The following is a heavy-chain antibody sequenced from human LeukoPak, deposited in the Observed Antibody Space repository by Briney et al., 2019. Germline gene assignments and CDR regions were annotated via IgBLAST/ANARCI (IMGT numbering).Heavy chain of an antibody. CDR1: GYTFTSYD. V-gene: IGHV1-8*01. CDR3: ARGPDYSSGTDY. Sequence: ASVKVSCKASGYTFTSYDINWVRQATGQGLEWMGWTNPNSGNTGYAQKFQGRVTMTRNTSISTAYMELSSLRSEDTAVHYCARGPDYSSGTDYWGQGTLVTVSS. CDR2: TNPNSGNT. J-gene: IGHJ4*02. D-gene: IGHD6-19*01.